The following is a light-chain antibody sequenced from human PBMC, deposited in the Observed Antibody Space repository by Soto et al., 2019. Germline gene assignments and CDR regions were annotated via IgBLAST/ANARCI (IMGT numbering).Light chain of an antibody. J-gene: IGKJ1*01. Sequence: AIQVTQSPSSLSASVGDRVTITCRASQGIRNDLGWYQQKPGKAPKLLIHGASSLQSGVQSRFRGSASGTEFTLTISSLQPEDLATYYCLQDHSYPWTFGQGTKVEI. CDR3: LQDHSYPWT. CDR2: GAS. CDR1: QGIRND. V-gene: IGKV1-6*01.